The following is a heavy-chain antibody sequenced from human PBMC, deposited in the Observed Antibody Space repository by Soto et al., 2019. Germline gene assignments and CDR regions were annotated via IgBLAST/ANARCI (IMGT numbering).Heavy chain of an antibody. CDR2: IFSNDEK. CDR3: ARTRYYDFWSGYYSHDY. V-gene: IGHV2-26*01. J-gene: IGHJ4*02. CDR1: GFSLSNARMG. Sequence: QVTLKESGPVLVKPTETLKLTCTVSGFSLSNARMGVSCIRQPPGKALEWLAHIFSNDEKSYSTSLKSRLTISKDTSKSQVVLTMTNMDPVDTATYYCARTRYYDFWSGYYSHDYWGQGTLVTVSS. D-gene: IGHD3-3*01.